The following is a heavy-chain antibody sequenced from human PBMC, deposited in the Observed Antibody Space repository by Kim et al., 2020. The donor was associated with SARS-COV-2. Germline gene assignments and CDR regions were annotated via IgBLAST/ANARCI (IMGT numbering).Heavy chain of an antibody. Sequence: PKFQGRVTITRETSASTTYMELSSLRSEDTAVYYCARGDYYDNSGYFNFDSWGQGTLVTVSS. CDR3: ARGDYYDNSGYFNFDS. J-gene: IGHJ4*02. D-gene: IGHD3-22*01. V-gene: IGHV1-3*01.